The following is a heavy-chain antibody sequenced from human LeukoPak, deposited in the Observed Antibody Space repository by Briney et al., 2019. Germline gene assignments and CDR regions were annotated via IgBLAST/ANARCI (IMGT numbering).Heavy chain of an antibody. V-gene: IGHV1-2*02. J-gene: IGHJ6*02. CDR1: GYTFTAYY. CDR2: INPNTGDT. Sequence: ASVKVSCKASGYTFTAYYMHWVRQAPGQGLEWMGWINPNTGDTNHAQKFQGRVTVTRDRSITTAYMELSRLRSDDTAVYYCARGFGMDVWGQGTTVIVSS. CDR3: ARGFGMDV.